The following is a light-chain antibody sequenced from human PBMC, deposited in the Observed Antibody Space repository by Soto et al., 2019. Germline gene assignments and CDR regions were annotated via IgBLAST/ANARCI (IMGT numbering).Light chain of an antibody. CDR3: QQSGSSPKS. J-gene: IGKJ3*01. CDR1: QSVSSSY. V-gene: IGKV3-20*01. Sequence: EIVLTQSPGTLSLSPGERATLSCRASQSVSSSYLAWYQQKPGQAPRLLIYGASSRATGIPDRFSGSGSGTDFTLTISRLEPEDFAVYYCQQSGSSPKSFGPGTKVDIK. CDR2: GAS.